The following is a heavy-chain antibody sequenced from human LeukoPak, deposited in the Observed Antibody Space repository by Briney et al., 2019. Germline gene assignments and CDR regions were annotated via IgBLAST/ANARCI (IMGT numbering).Heavy chain of an antibody. Sequence: ASVKVSCKASGYIFTNYYMHWVRQPPGQGLEWMGIINPSGGSTSYAQKFQGRVTMTRDTSTSTVYMELSSLRSEDTAVYYCARAYYYDSSGYYPFDYWGQGTLVTVSS. V-gene: IGHV1-46*01. J-gene: IGHJ4*02. CDR1: GYIFTNYY. CDR2: INPSGGST. CDR3: ARAYYYDSSGYYPFDY. D-gene: IGHD3-22*01.